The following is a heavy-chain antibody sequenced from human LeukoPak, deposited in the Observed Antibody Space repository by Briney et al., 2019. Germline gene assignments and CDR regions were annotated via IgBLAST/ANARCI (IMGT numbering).Heavy chain of an antibody. CDR1: GDXVSSNSAA. CDR2: TYYRSKWYY. V-gene: IGHV6-1*01. D-gene: IGHD1-26*01. J-gene: IGHJ3*02. Sequence: SQTLSLTCAISGDXVSSNSAAWNWVRQSPSRGLEWLGRTYYRSKWYYDYAVSVKSRITINPDTSKNQFSLQLSSVTAADTAVYFCARVVGGVGDAFDIWGQGTMVTVSS. CDR3: ARVVGGVGDAFDI.